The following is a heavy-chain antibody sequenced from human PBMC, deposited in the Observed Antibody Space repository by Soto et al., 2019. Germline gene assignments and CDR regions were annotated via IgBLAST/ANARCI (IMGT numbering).Heavy chain of an antibody. CDR2: ISYDGTNK. J-gene: IGHJ4*02. Sequence: GGSLRLSCAASEFTFSSYSMHWVRQAPGKGLDWVALISYDGTNKYYADSVKGRFTISRDNSKNTLYLQMNSLRAEDTAVYYCARDVDKLDYRGQGTLVTVSS. CDR3: ARDVDKLDY. CDR1: EFTFSSYS. V-gene: IGHV3-30-3*01. D-gene: IGHD5-12*01.